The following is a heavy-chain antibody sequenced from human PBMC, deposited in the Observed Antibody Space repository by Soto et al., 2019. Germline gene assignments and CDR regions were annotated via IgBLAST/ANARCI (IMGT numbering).Heavy chain of an antibody. D-gene: IGHD3-3*01. CDR2: INHSGST. Sequence: LSLTCAVYGGSFSGYYWSWIRQPPGKGLEWIGEINHSGSTNYNPSLKSRVTISVDTSKNQFSLKLSSVTAADTAVYYCARERYDFWSGYWDYYYGMNVWGQGTTVTVSS. J-gene: IGHJ6*02. CDR3: ARERYDFWSGYWDYYYGMNV. V-gene: IGHV4-34*01. CDR1: GGSFSGYY.